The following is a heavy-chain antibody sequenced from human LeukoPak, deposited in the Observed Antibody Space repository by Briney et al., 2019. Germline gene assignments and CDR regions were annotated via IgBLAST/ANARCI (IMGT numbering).Heavy chain of an antibody. CDR1: GFTFSSYA. J-gene: IGHJ4*02. D-gene: IGHD3-10*01. Sequence: GGSLRLSCAASGFTFSSYAMSWVRQAPGKGLEWVSLINNSGGNTYYADSVKGRFTISRDNSKNTLFLQMSSLRAEDTAVYYCAKTSAGIRGGYFDYWGQGTLVTVSS. CDR2: INNSGGNT. V-gene: IGHV3-23*01. CDR3: AKTSAGIRGGYFDY.